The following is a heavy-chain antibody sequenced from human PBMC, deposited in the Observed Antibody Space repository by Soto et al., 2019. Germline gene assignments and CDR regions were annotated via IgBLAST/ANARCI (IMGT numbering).Heavy chain of an antibody. Sequence: ASVKVSCKASGGTFSSYAISWVRQAPGQGLEWMGGIIPIFGTANYAQKFQGRVTITADESTSTAYMELSSLRSEDTAVYYCARDVIVVVPAAMNTDYYGMDVWGQGTTVTVSS. CDR2: IIPIFGTA. V-gene: IGHV1-69*13. CDR3: ARDVIVVVPAAMNTDYYGMDV. J-gene: IGHJ6*02. CDR1: GGTFSSYA. D-gene: IGHD2-2*01.